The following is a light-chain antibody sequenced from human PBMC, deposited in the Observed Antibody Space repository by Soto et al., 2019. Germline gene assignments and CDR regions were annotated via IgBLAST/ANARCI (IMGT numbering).Light chain of an antibody. CDR3: QKYNSAPPT. CDR1: QGFSHY. Sequence: DIPMTPSPSSLSASVGDSVSITCRASQGFSHYLAWSHQKPGKVPKLLIYTTSTLRSGVPSRFSGSGSGTDFTLTISSLQPEDVATYYCQKYNSAPPTFGPGTRVDI. CDR2: TTS. V-gene: IGKV1-27*01. J-gene: IGKJ3*01.